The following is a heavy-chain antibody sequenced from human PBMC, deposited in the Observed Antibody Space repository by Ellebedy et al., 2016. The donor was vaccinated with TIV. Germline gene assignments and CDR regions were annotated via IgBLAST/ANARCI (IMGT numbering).Heavy chain of an antibody. CDR1: GYTFTSYD. CDR2: MNPNSGNT. J-gene: IGHJ6*02. CDR3: ARDRDSSSWYIGGYYYYGMDV. D-gene: IGHD6-13*01. V-gene: IGHV1-8*01. Sequence: AASVKVSCKASGYTFTSYDINWVRQATGQGLEWMGWMNPNSGNTGYAQKFQGRVTMTRNTSTSTAYMELSSLRSEDTAVYYCARDRDSSSWYIGGYYYYGMDVWGQGTTVTVSS.